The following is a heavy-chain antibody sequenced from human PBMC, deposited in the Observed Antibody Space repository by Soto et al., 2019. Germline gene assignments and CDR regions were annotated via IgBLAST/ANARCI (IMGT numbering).Heavy chain of an antibody. CDR3: AKAGYCSGGSCYHDAFDV. J-gene: IGHJ3*01. D-gene: IGHD2-15*01. V-gene: IGHV3-30*18. CDR2: TSYEGSNK. Sequence: GWSLRHSCAASGFTSGSYGLHWVRQTPGKGLEEAAVTSYEGSNKYYPDLVTSQFTITRDNSQNTLYLQMDCRRAEDTAVYYCAKAGYCSGGSCYHDAFDVWGQGTMVTVSS. CDR1: GFTSGSYG.